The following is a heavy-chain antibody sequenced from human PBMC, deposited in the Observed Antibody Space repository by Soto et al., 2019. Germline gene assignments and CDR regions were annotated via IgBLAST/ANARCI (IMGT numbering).Heavy chain of an antibody. CDR3: ARVERGTATTVVDAFDI. Sequence: QVQLQQWGAGLLKPSETLSLTCAVFGGSVNSGNYYWSWIRQPPGKGLEWIGEMSHSGGTHFNPSLESRGTVSVETSKNQFSLKMSSVTAADTALYYCARVERGTATTVVDAFDIWGPGTMVTVSS. CDR1: GGSVNSGNYY. J-gene: IGHJ3*02. V-gene: IGHV4-34*01. CDR2: MSHSGGT. D-gene: IGHD1-1*01.